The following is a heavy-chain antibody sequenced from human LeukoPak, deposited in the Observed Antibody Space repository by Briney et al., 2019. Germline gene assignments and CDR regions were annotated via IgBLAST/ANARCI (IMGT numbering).Heavy chain of an antibody. CDR1: GYSISSGYY. J-gene: IGHJ4*02. D-gene: IGHD3-22*01. CDR2: IYHSGST. V-gene: IGHV4-38-2*02. CDR3: AREGQYYYDSSGYLYY. Sequence: SETLSLTCTVSGYSISSGYYWGWIRQPPGKGLEWIGSIYHSGSTYYNPSLKSRVTISVDTSKNQFSLKLSSVTAADTAVYYCAREGQYYYDSSGYLYYWGQGTLVTVSS.